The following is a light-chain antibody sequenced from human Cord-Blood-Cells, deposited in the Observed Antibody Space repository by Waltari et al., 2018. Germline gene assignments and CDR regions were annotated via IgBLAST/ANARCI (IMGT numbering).Light chain of an antibody. J-gene: IGKJ1*01. CDR2: DAS. CDR1: QSIMSW. CDR3: QQYNSYSWT. Sequence: DIQMTQSPSTLSASVGDRVTITCPASQSIMSWLAWYQQKAGKAPKLLIYDASSWDSGVPSRFSSSRSGTEFTLTISSLQPDDFATYYCQQYNSYSWTFGQGTKVEIK. V-gene: IGKV1-5*01.